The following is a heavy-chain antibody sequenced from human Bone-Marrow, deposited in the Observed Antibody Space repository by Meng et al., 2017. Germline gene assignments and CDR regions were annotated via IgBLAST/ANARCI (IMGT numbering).Heavy chain of an antibody. V-gene: IGHV3-33*01. CDR2: IWYDGSNK. J-gene: IGHJ3*02. D-gene: IGHD3-16*02. CDR3: ARERYDYVWGSYRYTELGAFDI. CDR1: GFTFSSYG. Sequence: LSLTCAASGFTFSSYGMHWVRQAPGKGLEWVAVIWYDGSNKYYADSVKGRFTISRDNSKNTLYLQMNSLRAEDTAAYYCARERYDYVWGSYRYTELGAFDIWGQGTMVTVSS.